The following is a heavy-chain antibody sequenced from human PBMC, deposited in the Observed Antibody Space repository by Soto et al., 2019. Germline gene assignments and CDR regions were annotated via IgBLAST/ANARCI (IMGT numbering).Heavy chain of an antibody. D-gene: IGHD5-18*01. CDR1: VGTLSRYD. Sequence: SAKVSYRASVGTLSRYDIILVRQAPAQGLEWMGGIIPIFGTANYAQKFQGRVTITADESTSTAYMELSSLRSEDTAVYDCARAADKSMVTSRPFASCMDVWGQGTTVTVSS. J-gene: IGHJ6*02. CDR3: ARAADKSMVTSRPFASCMDV. CDR2: IIPIFGTA. V-gene: IGHV1-69*13.